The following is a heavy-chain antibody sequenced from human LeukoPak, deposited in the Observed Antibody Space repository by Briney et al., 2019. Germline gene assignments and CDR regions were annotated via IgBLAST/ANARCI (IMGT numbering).Heavy chain of an antibody. Sequence: ASMKVSCKASGYTFTSYYMHWVRQAPGQGLEWMGIINPSGGSTSYAQKFQGRVTMTRDTSISTAYMELSRLRSDDTAVYYCAREDLNWELTWGQGTMVTVSS. V-gene: IGHV1-46*01. CDR3: AREDLNWELT. D-gene: IGHD1-26*01. CDR2: INPSGGST. J-gene: IGHJ3*01. CDR1: GYTFTSYY.